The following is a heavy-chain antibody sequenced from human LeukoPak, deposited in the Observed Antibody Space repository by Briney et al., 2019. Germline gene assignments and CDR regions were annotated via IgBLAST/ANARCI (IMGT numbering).Heavy chain of an antibody. D-gene: IGHD3-22*01. CDR3: ARGGGSGYYYGDFDY. J-gene: IGHJ4*02. CDR1: GFTLSSYD. CDR2: IWTDGSNK. V-gene: IGHV3-33*01. Sequence: PGGSLRLSCAASGFTLSSYDMHWVRQTPGKGLEWVAVIWTDGSNKYNADSVKGRFTVSRDNSENTLHLQMNSLRAEDTAVYYCARGGGSGYYYGDFDYWGQGTLVTVSS.